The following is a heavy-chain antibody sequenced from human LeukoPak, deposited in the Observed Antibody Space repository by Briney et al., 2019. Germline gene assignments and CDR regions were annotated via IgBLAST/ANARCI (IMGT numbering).Heavy chain of an antibody. J-gene: IGHJ5*02. CDR1: GGSISSSSYY. CDR2: IYYSGST. CDR3: AREVVPAAMRTGFDP. D-gene: IGHD2-2*01. V-gene: IGHV4-39*07. Sequence: SETLSLTCTVSGGSISSSSYYWGWIRQPPGKGLEWIGSIYYSGSTYYNPSLKSRVTISVDTSKNQFSLKLSSVTAADTAVYYCAREVVPAAMRTGFDPWGQGTLVTVSS.